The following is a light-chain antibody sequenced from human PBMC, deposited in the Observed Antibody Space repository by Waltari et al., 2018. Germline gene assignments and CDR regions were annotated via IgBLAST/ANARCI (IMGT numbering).Light chain of an antibody. CDR2: VAS. CDR1: QDISNY. Sequence: DIQLTQSPSSLSASVGDRVTITCRASQDISNYLAWYQQKPGKVPKLLIYVASVLQSGVPSRFSSSGSGTEFTLTISSLQPDDVATYYCFGLTFGGGTKVDIK. J-gene: IGKJ4*01. CDR3: FGLT. V-gene: IGKV1-27*01.